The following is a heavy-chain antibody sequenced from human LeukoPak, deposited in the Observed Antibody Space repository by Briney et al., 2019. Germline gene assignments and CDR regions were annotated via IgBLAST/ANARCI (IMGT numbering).Heavy chain of an antibody. CDR1: GFTFSDYY. CDR3: ARESNSGDYVWGSYRYIFDY. D-gene: IGHD3-16*02. Sequence: PGGSLRLSCAASGFTFSDYYMSWIRQAPGKGLEWVSYISSSGSTIYYADSVKGRFTISRDNAKNSLFLQMNSLRAEDTAVYYCARESNSGDYVWGSYRYIFDYWGQGTLVTVSS. CDR2: ISSSGSTI. V-gene: IGHV3-11*01. J-gene: IGHJ4*02.